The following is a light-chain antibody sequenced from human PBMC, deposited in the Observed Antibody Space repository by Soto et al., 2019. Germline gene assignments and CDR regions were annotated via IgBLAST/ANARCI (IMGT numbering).Light chain of an antibody. CDR2: GAS. V-gene: IGKV3-15*01. CDR1: QSVSSK. Sequence: EIVMTQAPATLSVSTDEIATLSCRASQSVSSKLVWYQQKPGQAPRLLIYGASTRATGIPARFSGSGSGTEFTLTISSLQSEDLAVYYCQQYNNWPRKFGQGTKVDIK. J-gene: IGKJ1*01. CDR3: QQYNNWPRK.